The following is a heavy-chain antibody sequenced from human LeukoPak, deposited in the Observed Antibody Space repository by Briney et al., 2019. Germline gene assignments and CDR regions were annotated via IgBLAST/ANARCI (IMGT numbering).Heavy chain of an antibody. D-gene: IGHD6-19*01. J-gene: IGHJ4*02. CDR3: ARDGVAGVYYFDY. CDR2: INPSGGST. V-gene: IGHV1-46*01. Sequence: GASVKVSCKASGYTFTSSYMHWVRQAPGQGLEWMGIINPSGGSTNYAQKFQGRVTMTRDMSTSTVYMELSSLRSEDTAVYYCARDGVAGVYYFDYWGQGTLVTVSS. CDR1: GYTFTSSY.